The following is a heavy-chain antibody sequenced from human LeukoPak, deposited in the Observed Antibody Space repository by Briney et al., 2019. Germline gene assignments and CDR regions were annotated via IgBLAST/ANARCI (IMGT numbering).Heavy chain of an antibody. D-gene: IGHD5-18*01. V-gene: IGHV4-61*02. CDR3: ARGYVDTAMVCPLGAFDI. CDR1: GGSISSSSYY. CDR2: IYTSGST. Sequence: PSETLSLTCTVSGGSISSSSYYWSWIRQPAGKGLEWIGRIYTSGSTNYNPSPKSRVTISVDTSKNQFSLKLSSVTAADTAVYYCARGYVDTAMVCPLGAFDIWGQGTMVTVSS. J-gene: IGHJ3*02.